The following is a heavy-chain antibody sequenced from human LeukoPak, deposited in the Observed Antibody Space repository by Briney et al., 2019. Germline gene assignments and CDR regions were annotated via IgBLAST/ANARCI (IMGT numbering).Heavy chain of an antibody. Sequence: ASVKVSCKASGGTFSSYAISWVRRAPGQGLEWMGGIIPIFGTANYAQKFQGRVTITTDESTSTAYMELSSLRSEDTAVYYCARAPRGYDSNWFDPWGQGTLVTVSS. CDR1: GGTFSSYA. D-gene: IGHD3-22*01. CDR2: IIPIFGTA. CDR3: ARAPRGYDSNWFDP. V-gene: IGHV1-69*05. J-gene: IGHJ5*02.